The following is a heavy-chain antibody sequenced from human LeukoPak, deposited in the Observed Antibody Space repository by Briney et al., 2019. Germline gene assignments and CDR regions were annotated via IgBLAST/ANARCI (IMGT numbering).Heavy chain of an antibody. V-gene: IGHV1-2*02. CDR2: INPNSGGT. CDR3: ARDLGDFWSGYYYWFDP. Sequence: ASVKVSCKASGYTFTGYYMHWVRQAPGQGLEWMGWINPNSGGTNYAQKFQGRVTMTRDTSISTAYMELSRLRSDESAVYYCARDLGDFWSGYYYWFDPWGQGTLVTVSS. J-gene: IGHJ5*02. D-gene: IGHD3-3*01. CDR1: GYTFTGYY.